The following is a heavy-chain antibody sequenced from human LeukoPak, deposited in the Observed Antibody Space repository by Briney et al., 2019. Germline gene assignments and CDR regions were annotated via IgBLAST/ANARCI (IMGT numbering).Heavy chain of an antibody. J-gene: IGHJ4*02. V-gene: IGHV1-69*05. D-gene: IGHD6-6*01. CDR3: ARSPSSSSADY. Sequence: ASVKVSCKASGGTFSSYAISWVRQAPGQGLEWMGGIIPIFGTANYAQKFQGRVTMTRDTSTSTVYMELSSLRSEDTAVYYCARSPSSSSADYWGQGTLVTVSS. CDR2: IIPIFGTA. CDR1: GGTFSSYA.